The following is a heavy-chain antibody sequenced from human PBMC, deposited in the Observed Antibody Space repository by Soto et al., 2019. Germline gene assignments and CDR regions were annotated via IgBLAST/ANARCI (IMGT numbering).Heavy chain of an antibody. CDR2: IYDTGSN. CDR1: GSDITTYY. D-gene: IGHD6-13*01. V-gene: IGHV4-4*09. J-gene: IGHJ5*02. Sequence: PSETLSLTCTVSGSDITTYYWSWLRQSPGKGLEWIGHIYDTGSNTYNPSLKSRVTISLDKSENQFSLKVTSLTDAYTAVYYCARTVDMYSSPAKSHPWNWFYPWGQGTPLTVSS. CDR3: ARTVDMYSSPAKSHPWNWFYP.